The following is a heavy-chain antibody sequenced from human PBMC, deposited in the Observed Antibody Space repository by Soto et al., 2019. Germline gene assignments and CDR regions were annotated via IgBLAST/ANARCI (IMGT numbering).Heavy chain of an antibody. D-gene: IGHD4-17*01. Sequence: PSETLSLTCTVSGGSISSSSYYWGWIRQPPGKGLEWIGSIYYSGSTYYNPSLKSRVTISVDTSKNQFSLKLSSVTAADTAVYYCARHRSDDPTVTTRWFDPWGQGTLVTVSS. V-gene: IGHV4-39*01. J-gene: IGHJ5*02. CDR2: IYYSGST. CDR1: GGSISSSSYY. CDR3: ARHRSDDPTVTTRWFDP.